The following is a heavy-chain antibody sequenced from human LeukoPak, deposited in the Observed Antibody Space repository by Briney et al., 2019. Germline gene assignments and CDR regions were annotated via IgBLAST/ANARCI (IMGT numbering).Heavy chain of an antibody. CDR1: GYSISSGYY. CDR3: ARARLYDSSGYSVDFDY. V-gene: IGHV4-38-2*02. D-gene: IGHD3-22*01. Sequence: SETLSLTCTVSGYSISSGYYWGWIRQPPGKGLEWIGSIYHSGSTYYNPSLKSRVTISVDTSKNQFSLKLSSVTAADTAVYYCARARLYDSSGYSVDFDYWGQGTLVTVSS. CDR2: IYHSGST. J-gene: IGHJ4*02.